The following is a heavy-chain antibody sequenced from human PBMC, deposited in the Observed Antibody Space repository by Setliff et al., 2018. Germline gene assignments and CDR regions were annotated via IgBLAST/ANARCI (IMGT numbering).Heavy chain of an antibody. CDR2: VSGSTDNT. Sequence: ASVKVSCKASGYTSLNYGISWVRQAPGQGLEWMGWVSGSTDNTNYAQKVQGRVTMTTDTSTSTAYMELRSLTSDDTAVYYCAREGRRYYDSSGYYYDPYYYYYMDVWGKGTTVTVSS. CDR1: GYTSLNYG. V-gene: IGHV1-18*01. D-gene: IGHD3-22*01. CDR3: AREGRRYYDSSGYYYDPYYYYYMDV. J-gene: IGHJ6*03.